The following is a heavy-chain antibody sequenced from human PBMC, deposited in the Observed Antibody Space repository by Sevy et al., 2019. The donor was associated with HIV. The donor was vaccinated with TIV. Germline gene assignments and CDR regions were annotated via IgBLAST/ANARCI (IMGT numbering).Heavy chain of an antibody. J-gene: IGHJ6*02. D-gene: IGHD2-15*01. Sequence: ASVKVSCKASGYTFTSYGISWVRQAPGQGLEWMGWISAYNGNTNYAQKLQGRVTMTTDTSTSKAYMELRSLRSDDTAVYYCARDTPCSGGSCYDEGFGGAYGMDVWGQGTTVTVSS. CDR2: ISAYNGNT. CDR1: GYTFTSYG. CDR3: ARDTPCSGGSCYDEGFGGAYGMDV. V-gene: IGHV1-18*01.